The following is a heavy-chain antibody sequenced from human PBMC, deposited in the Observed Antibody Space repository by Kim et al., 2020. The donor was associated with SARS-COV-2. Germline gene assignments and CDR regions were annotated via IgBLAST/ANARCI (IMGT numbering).Heavy chain of an antibody. D-gene: IGHD3-16*02. Sequence: GGSLRLSCAASGFTFSNHAMHWVRQAPGKGLEWLAVITYDGSRKNYADPVKGRFTISRDNSRNTLYLQMNSLRAEDTAVHYCARTYGGSYAFDIWGQGTMVTVSS. CDR2: ITYDGSRK. CDR1: GFTFSNHA. J-gene: IGHJ3*02. CDR3: ARTYGGSYAFDI. V-gene: IGHV3-30-3*01.